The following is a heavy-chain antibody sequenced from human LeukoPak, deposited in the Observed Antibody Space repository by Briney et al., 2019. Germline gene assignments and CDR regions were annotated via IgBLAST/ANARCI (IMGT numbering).Heavy chain of an antibody. V-gene: IGHV3-23*01. J-gene: IGHJ4*02. D-gene: IGHD1-26*01. CDR2: ISGSGGST. Sequence: PGGSLRLSCAASGFTFSSYAMSWVRQAPGKGLEWVSAISGSGGSTYYADSVKGRFTISRDNSKNTLYLQMNSLRAEDTAVYYCAKVGIISGSYWYYFDYWGQGTLVTVSS. CDR3: AKVGIISGSYWYYFDY. CDR1: GFTFSSYA.